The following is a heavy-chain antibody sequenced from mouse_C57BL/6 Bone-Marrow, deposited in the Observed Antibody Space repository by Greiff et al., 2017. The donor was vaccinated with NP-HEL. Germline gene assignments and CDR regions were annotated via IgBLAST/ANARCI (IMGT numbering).Heavy chain of an antibody. J-gene: IGHJ2*01. CDR2: INPSTGGT. CDR1: GYSFTGYY. V-gene: IGHV1-42*01. D-gene: IGHD1-1*01. Sequence: VQLQQSGPELVKPGASVKISCKASGYSFTGYYMNWVKQSPEKSLEWIGEINPSTGGTTYNQKFKAKATLTVDKSSSTAYMQLKSLTSEDSAVYYCARKVCITTYFDYWGQGTTLTVSS. CDR3: ARKVCITTYFDY.